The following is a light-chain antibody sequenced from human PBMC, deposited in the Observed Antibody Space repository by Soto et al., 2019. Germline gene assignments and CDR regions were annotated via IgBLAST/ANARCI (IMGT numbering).Light chain of an antibody. CDR3: SSYTSTGTVVV. Sequence: QSALTQPASVSGSPGQSITISCTGTSSDVGGYNYVSWYQQHPGKAPKLMIYEVTNRPSGVSNRFSGSKSGNTASLTISGLQGEDEADYYCSSYTSTGTVVVFGTGTKVTVL. CDR1: SSDVGGYNY. CDR2: EVT. J-gene: IGLJ1*01. V-gene: IGLV2-14*01.